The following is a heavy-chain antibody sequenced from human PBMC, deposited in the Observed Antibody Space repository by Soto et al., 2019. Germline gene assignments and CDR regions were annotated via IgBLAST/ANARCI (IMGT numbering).Heavy chain of an antibody. Sequence: GASVKVSCKASGYTFTSYGISWVRQAPGQGLEWMGWISAYNGNTDYAQKLQGRVTMTTDTSTSTAYMELRSLRSDDTAVYYCARDTSEDYYDSSGSTAPLPYYYYGMDVWGQGTTVTVSS. CDR1: GYTFTSYG. V-gene: IGHV1-18*01. J-gene: IGHJ6*02. D-gene: IGHD3-22*01. CDR2: ISAYNGNT. CDR3: ARDTSEDYYDSSGSTAPLPYYYYGMDV.